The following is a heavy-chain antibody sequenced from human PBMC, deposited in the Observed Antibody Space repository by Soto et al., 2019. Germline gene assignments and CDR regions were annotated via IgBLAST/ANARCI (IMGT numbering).Heavy chain of an antibody. CDR2: VKYDGRTT. CDR1: GFTFSSHW. Sequence: PGGSLRLSCIASGFTFSSHWMHWVRQAPGKGLVWVSRVKYDGRTTNYADSVKGRFTISRDNAKNTVYLQMNSLRAEDTGVYYCARGLRNYYGVDVWGQGTTVTAP. D-gene: IGHD5-12*01. J-gene: IGHJ6*02. CDR3: ARGLRNYYGVDV. V-gene: IGHV3-74*01.